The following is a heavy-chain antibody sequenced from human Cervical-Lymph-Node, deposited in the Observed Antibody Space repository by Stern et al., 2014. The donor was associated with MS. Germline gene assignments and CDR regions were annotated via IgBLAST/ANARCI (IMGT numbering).Heavy chain of an antibody. Sequence: DQLVESGAEVKKPGASVKVSCKASGYTFTNYYIHWVRQAPGQGLEWMGWINPNSGYTNYAQKFQGWVTMTSDTSISTAYMELSRLTSDDTAIYYCATDRNLNWFDPWGQGTLVTVSS. D-gene: IGHD1-14*01. CDR3: ATDRNLNWFDP. CDR1: GYTFTNYY. J-gene: IGHJ5*02. CDR2: INPNSGYT. V-gene: IGHV1-2*04.